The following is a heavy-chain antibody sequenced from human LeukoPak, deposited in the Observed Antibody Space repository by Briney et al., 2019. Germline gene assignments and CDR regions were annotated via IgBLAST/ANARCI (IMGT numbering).Heavy chain of an antibody. J-gene: IGHJ6*02. CDR3: AKRVAARPRAYYYYGMDV. Sequence: GGSLRLSCAASGFTFSSYAMSWVRQAPGKGLEWVSAISGSGGSTYYADSVKGRFTISRDNSKNTLYLQTNSLRAEDTAVYYCAKRVAARPRAYYYYGMDVWGQGTTVTVSS. V-gene: IGHV3-23*01. CDR1: GFTFSSYA. D-gene: IGHD6-6*01. CDR2: ISGSGGST.